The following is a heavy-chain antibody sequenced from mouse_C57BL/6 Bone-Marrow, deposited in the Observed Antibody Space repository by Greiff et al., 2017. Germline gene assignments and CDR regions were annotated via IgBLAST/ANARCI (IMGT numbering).Heavy chain of an antibody. J-gene: IGHJ4*01. CDR1: GFTFSSYT. Sequence: DVQLVESGGGLVKPGGSLKLSCAASGFTFSSYTMSWVRQTPEKRLEWVATISGGGGNTYYPDSVKGRFTLSSDNAKNTLYLQMSSLRSEDTALYYCARHTQGDYSNYVRYCYAMDYWGQGTSVTVSS. V-gene: IGHV5-9*01. CDR2: ISGGGGNT. CDR3: ARHTQGDYSNYVRYCYAMDY. D-gene: IGHD2-5*01.